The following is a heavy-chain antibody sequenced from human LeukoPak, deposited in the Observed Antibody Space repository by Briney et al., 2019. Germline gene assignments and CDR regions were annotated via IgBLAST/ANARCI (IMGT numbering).Heavy chain of an antibody. Sequence: GGSLRLSCAASGFTFPNYAMSWVRQAPGKGLEWVSAISVGGGSTYYADSVQGRFTISRDNSKNTVYLQMNSLRVEDTALYYCARDLGRGNTPFDYWGQGILVTVSS. CDR2: ISVGGGST. J-gene: IGHJ4*02. V-gene: IGHV3-23*01. CDR3: ARDLGRGNTPFDY. CDR1: GFTFPNYA. D-gene: IGHD3-16*01.